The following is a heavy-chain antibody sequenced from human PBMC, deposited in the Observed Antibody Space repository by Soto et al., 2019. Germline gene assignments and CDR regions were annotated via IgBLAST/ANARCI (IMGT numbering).Heavy chain of an antibody. V-gene: IGHV3-11*06. D-gene: IGHD3-10*01. CDR1: GFTFSDYY. CDR2: VSSDGGFT. CDR3: ARDPMGRGVPLDY. Sequence: GGSFRLSCEASGFTFSDYYMRWIRRVPGRGLECLSYVSSDGGFTHYADSVQGRFTISRDNTKNSLFLEMKGLRAEDTALYFCARDPMGRGVPLDYWGPGTLVTVSS. J-gene: IGHJ4*02.